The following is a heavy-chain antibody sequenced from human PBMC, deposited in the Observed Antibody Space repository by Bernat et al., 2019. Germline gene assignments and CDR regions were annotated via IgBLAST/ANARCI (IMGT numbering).Heavy chain of an antibody. Sequence: EVQLVESGGGLVKPGGSLRLSCAASGFTFSNAWMNWVRQAPGKGLEWVGRIKSKTDGATTDYAAPVKGRFTISRDDSKNTLYLQMNSLKTEDTAVYYCTTDGMVREFPTDYWGQGTLVTVSS. CDR2: IKSKTDGATT. V-gene: IGHV3-15*07. CDR1: GFTFSNAW. J-gene: IGHJ4*02. CDR3: TTDGMVREFPTDY. D-gene: IGHD3-10*01.